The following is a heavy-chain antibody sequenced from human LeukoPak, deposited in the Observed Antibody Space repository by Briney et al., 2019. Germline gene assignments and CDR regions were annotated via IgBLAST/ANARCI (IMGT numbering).Heavy chain of an antibody. CDR3: ASETTVTPSFDY. CDR1: GYTFTSYG. Sequence: ASVKVSCKASGYTFTSYGISWVRQAPGQGLEWMGWVNPNSGGTNYAQKFQGRVTMTRDTSISTAYMELSRLRSDDTAVYYCASETTVTPSFDYWGQGTLVTVSS. D-gene: IGHD4-17*01. J-gene: IGHJ4*02. CDR2: VNPNSGGT. V-gene: IGHV1-2*02.